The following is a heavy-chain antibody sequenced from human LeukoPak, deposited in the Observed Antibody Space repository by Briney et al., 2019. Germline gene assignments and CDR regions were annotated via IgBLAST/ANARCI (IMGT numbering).Heavy chain of an antibody. V-gene: IGHV3-7*05. CDR2: IKQDGSDK. CDR1: GFTFSRFR. CDR3: AREVYGDNYFDY. J-gene: IGHJ4*02. Sequence: GGSLRLSCAASGFTFSRFRMSWVRQAPGKGLEWVANIKQDGSDKYYVASVKGRFTISRDNAKNSLYLQMNSLRAEDTAVYYCAREVYGDNYFDYWGQGTLVTVSS. D-gene: IGHD4-17*01.